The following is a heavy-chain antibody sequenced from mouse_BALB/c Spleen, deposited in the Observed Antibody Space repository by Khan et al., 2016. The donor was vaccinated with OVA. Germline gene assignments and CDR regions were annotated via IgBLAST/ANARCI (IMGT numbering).Heavy chain of an antibody. Sequence: VQLKESGPELVRPGASVKISCTASGYSFTGYFMNWVMQSHGKSLEWIGRINPHIGETFYNQRFKDKAKLTVDESSSTAHLKLRSLASEDSAFYYCTRIYRIDFDYWGQGTTLTVSS. J-gene: IGHJ2*01. V-gene: IGHV1-20*02. CDR2: INPHIGET. CDR1: GYSFTGYF. CDR3: TRIYRIDFDY. D-gene: IGHD2-1*01.